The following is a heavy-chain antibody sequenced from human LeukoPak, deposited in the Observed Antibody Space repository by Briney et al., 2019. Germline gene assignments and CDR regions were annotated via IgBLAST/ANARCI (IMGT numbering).Heavy chain of an antibody. V-gene: IGHV4-4*07. J-gene: IGHJ4*02. CDR3: AREEIEASRYYFDC. Sequence: SETLSLTRTVSGGSISSYYWSWIRQPAGKGLEWIGRIYTSGITDYSPSLKSRVTMSVDTSKNQFSLNLSSVTAADTAVYYCAREEIEASRYYFDCWGQGTLVSVSS. CDR2: IYTSGIT. CDR1: GGSISSYY.